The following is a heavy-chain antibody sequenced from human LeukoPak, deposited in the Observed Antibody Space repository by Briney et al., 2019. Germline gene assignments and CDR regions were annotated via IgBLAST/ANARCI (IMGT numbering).Heavy chain of an antibody. V-gene: IGHV3-30-3*01. D-gene: IGHD5-18*01. Sequence: PGRSLRLSCAASGFTFSSYAMHWVRQAPGKGLEWVAVISYEGSNKYYADSVKGRFTISRDNSKNTLYLQMTSLRAEDTAVYYCARRGSSYGSPGYYFDYWGQGTLVTVSS. CDR1: GFTFSSYA. CDR3: ARRGSSYGSPGYYFDY. CDR2: ISYEGSNK. J-gene: IGHJ4*02.